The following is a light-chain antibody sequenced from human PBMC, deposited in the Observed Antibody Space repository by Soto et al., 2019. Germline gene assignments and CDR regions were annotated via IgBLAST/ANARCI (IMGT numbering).Light chain of an antibody. CDR2: GAS. CDR1: QSVSSN. CDR3: QQYNYWPRT. Sequence: EMVMTQSPATLSVYPGERATLSCRASQSVSSNSAWYQQKPGQAPRLLIYGASTRATGIPARFSGSGSGTEFTLTISSLQSEDFAVYYCQQYNYWPRTFGQGTKVEI. J-gene: IGKJ1*01. V-gene: IGKV3-15*01.